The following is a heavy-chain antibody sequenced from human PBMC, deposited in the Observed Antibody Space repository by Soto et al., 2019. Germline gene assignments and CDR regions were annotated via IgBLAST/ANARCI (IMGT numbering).Heavy chain of an antibody. D-gene: IGHD6-13*01. Sequence: PGGSLRLSCAASGFTVSSNYMSWVRQAPGKWLEWVSVIYSGGSTYYADSVKGRFTISRDNSKNTLYLQMNSLRAEDTAVYYCAREQPLGIAAAGEDYYGMDVWGQGXTVTVYS. CDR3: AREQPLGIAAAGEDYYGMDV. CDR1: GFTVSSNY. CDR2: IYSGGST. J-gene: IGHJ6*02. V-gene: IGHV3-53*01.